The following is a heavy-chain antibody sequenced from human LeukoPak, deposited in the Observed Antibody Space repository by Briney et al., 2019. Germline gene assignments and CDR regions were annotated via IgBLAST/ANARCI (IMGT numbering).Heavy chain of an antibody. V-gene: IGHV4-39*07. CDR2: IYYSGNT. CDR1: GVSISSSNSY. CDR3: ARVSNVAWYSSTRPRYYYYYYMDV. Sequence: PSETLSLTCTVSGVSISSSNSYWGWIRQPPGKGLEWIGSIYYSGNTYYDASLKSQVSISIDTSKNQFSLKLSSVTAADTAVYYCARVSNVAWYSSTRPRYYYYYYMDVWGKGTTVTVSS. J-gene: IGHJ6*03. D-gene: IGHD6-13*01.